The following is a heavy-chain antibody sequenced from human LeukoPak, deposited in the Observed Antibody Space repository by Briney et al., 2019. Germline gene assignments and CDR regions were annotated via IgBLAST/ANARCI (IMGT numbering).Heavy chain of an antibody. Sequence: GGSLRLSCAASGFTFSDYYMSWIRQAPGKGLEWVSYISSSGSTIYYADSVKGRFTISRDNAKNSLYLQMNSLRAEDAAVYYCARDIESAPDNWFDPWGQGTLVTVSS. CDR3: ARDIESAPDNWFDP. D-gene: IGHD1-26*01. CDR1: GFTFSDYY. V-gene: IGHV3-11*01. CDR2: ISSSGSTI. J-gene: IGHJ5*02.